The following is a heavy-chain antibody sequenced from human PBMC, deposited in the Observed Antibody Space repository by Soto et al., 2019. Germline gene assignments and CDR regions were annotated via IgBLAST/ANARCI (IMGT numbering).Heavy chain of an antibody. D-gene: IGHD3-16*01. J-gene: IGHJ3*02. V-gene: IGHV3-23*01. CDR3: AEGGYYSLFDI. CDR1: GFPFSSYA. Sequence: PGGSLRLSCVASGFPFSSYAMSWVRQTPGKGLEWVSGISGSGGRTYYADSVKGRFTISRDNSNNTLSLAMPNLRVEDTAVYFCAEGGYYSLFDIWGQGTMVTVSS. CDR2: ISGSGGRT.